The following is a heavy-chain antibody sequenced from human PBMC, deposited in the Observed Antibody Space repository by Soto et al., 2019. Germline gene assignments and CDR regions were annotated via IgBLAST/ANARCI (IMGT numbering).Heavy chain of an antibody. CDR2: VNPAGSAS. J-gene: IGHJ4*02. D-gene: IGHD5-18*01. CDR3: ATGGYSYGWGY. Sequence: EVQLVESGGGLVQPGGSLRLSCVGSGFTFSNYWIHWVRQVPGKGPVWVSRVNPAGSASSYADFVKGRFTVYTDNDKNPGYLKMNTLSADDTAVYNCATGGYSYGWGYWGQGSLLTVPS. CDR1: GFTFSNYW. V-gene: IGHV3-74*01.